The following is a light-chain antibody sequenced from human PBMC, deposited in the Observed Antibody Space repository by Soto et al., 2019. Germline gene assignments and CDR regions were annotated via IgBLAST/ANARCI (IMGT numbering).Light chain of an antibody. J-gene: IGKJ1*01. V-gene: IGKV3-20*01. CDR1: QSVTSNY. Sequence: EVVLTQSPGTVSLSPGERATLSCRASQSVTSNYLAWYQQKPGQAPRLLIYAASSMATGIPDRFSGSGSGTEFALSISSREREEFAVYYCRGSGRSVSCACGQGTKGQIQ. CDR2: AAS. CDR3: RGSGRSVSCA.